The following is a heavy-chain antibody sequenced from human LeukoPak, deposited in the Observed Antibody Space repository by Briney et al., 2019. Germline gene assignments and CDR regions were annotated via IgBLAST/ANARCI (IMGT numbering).Heavy chain of an antibody. CDR2: INPNSGGT. V-gene: IGHV1-2*02. CDR1: GYTFTGYY. CDR3: ARVDILMWYHDY. Sequence: GPSVKVSCKASGYTFTGYYMHWVRQAPGQGLEWMGWINPNSGGTNYAQKFQGRVTMTRDTSISTAYMELSRLRSDDTAVYYCARVDILMWYHDYWGQGTLVTVSS. J-gene: IGHJ4*02. D-gene: IGHD3-9*01.